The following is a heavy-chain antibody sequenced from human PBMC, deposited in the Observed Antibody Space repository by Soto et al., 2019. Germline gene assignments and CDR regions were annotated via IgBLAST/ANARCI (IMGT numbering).Heavy chain of an antibody. CDR1: GSTFSNYG. CDR3: VKHRRPISIWWEFDY. J-gene: IGHJ4*02. CDR2: ISADGSEH. D-gene: IGHD1-26*01. V-gene: IGHV3-30*18. Sequence: QVLLVESGGGVVQPGRSLRLSCAASGSTFSNYGIHWVRQAPGKGLEWVAVISADGSEHYHADSVKDRFTISRDNSKNMLYLQMNSLISKYTALYYCVKHRRPISIWWEFDYWGQGTLVTVSS.